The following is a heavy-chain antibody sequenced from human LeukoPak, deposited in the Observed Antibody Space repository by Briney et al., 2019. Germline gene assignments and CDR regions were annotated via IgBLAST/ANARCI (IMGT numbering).Heavy chain of an antibody. D-gene: IGHD5-12*01. J-gene: IGHJ4*02. Sequence: PGGSLRLSCAASGFSFSVYEMHWVRQAPGKGLEWVSDISSSGTARYYADSVKGRFTISRDNTRNTLYLQMNRVRAEDTALYFCTTLTVATNFDYWGQGTLVTVSS. CDR3: TTLTVATNFDY. V-gene: IGHV3-48*03. CDR1: GFSFSVYE. CDR2: ISSSGTAR.